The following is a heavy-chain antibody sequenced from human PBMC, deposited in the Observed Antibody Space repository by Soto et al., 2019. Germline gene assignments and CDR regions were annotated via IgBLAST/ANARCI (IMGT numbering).Heavy chain of an antibody. CDR2: ISGSGGST. D-gene: IGHD2-15*01. J-gene: IGHJ4*02. CDR3: AKVMSGYCSGGSCLAFDY. Sequence: WGSLRLSCAASGFTFSSYAMSWVRQAPWKWLEWVSAISGSGGSTYYADSVKVRFTISRDNSKNTLYLQMNSLRAEDTAVYYCAKVMSGYCSGGSCLAFDYWGQGTLVTVSS. V-gene: IGHV3-23*01. CDR1: GFTFSSYA.